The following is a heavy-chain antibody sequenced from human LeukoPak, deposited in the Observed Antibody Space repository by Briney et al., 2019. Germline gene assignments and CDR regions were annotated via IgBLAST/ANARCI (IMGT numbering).Heavy chain of an antibody. CDR2: IYTSGST. J-gene: IGHJ3*02. CDR3: ARAFGSNYYDSTDAFDI. D-gene: IGHD3-22*01. V-gene: IGHV4-4*07. CDR1: GGSISSYY. Sequence: SETLSLTCTVSGGSISSYYWSWIRQPAGKGLEWIGRIYTSGSTNYNPSLKSRVTMSVDTSKNQFSLKLSSVTAADTAVYYCARAFGSNYYDSTDAFDIWGQGTMVTVSS.